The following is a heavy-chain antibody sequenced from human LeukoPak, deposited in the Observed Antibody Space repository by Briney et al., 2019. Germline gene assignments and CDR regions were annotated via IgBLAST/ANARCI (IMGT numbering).Heavy chain of an antibody. Sequence: ASVKVSCKASGYTFTGYYMHWVRQAPGQGLEWMGWINPNSGGTNYAQKFQSRVTMTRDTSISTAYMEPSRLRSDDTAVYYCARDRWRGQQPYYWGQGTLVTVSS. D-gene: IGHD6-13*01. CDR2: INPNSGGT. J-gene: IGHJ4*02. CDR1: GYTFTGYY. CDR3: ARDRWRGQQPYY. V-gene: IGHV1-2*02.